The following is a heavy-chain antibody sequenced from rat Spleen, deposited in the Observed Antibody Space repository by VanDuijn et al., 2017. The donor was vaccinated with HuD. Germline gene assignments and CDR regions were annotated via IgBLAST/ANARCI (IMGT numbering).Heavy chain of an antibody. V-gene: IGHV5-31*01. J-gene: IGHJ2*01. CDR1: GFTFNYYW. CDR3: TTGYSGDY. CDR2: ITNTGGTT. Sequence: EVQLVESGGGLVQPGRSLKLSCITSGFTFNYYWMTWIRQAPGKGLEWVASITNTGGTTYYPDSVKGRFTISRDNAKSTLYLQMNSLRSEDTATYYCTTGYSGDYWGQGVMVTVSS. D-gene: IGHD1-1*01.